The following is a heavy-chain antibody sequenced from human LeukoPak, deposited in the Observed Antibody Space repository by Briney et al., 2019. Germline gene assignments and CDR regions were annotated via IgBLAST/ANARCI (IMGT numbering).Heavy chain of an antibody. J-gene: IGHJ5*02. V-gene: IGHV4-34*01. CDR1: GGSFSDYY. Sequence: SETLSLTCAVYGGSFSDYYWTLIRQTPGKGLEWIGEISHTGLTGSNPSLKSRVTIFVDSSKKQFSLRMTSVTAADTGVYYCARVPDITARPCDTWGPGTLVTVSS. CDR3: ARVPDITARPCDT. CDR2: ISHTGLT. D-gene: IGHD1-1*01.